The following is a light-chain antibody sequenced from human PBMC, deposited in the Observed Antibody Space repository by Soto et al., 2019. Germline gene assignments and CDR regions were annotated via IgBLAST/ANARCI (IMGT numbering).Light chain of an antibody. CDR1: QSISIW. CDR3: QHYNSFPWT. V-gene: IGKV1-5*03. CDR2: KSS. Sequence: DIQMTQSPSILSASVGDTVTITCRASQSISIWLAWYQQKPGRAPKFLMYKSSYLQTGVPSRFSGSGSGTEFPLTISSLQPDDFATYYCQHYNSFPWTFGQGTKVEIK. J-gene: IGKJ1*01.